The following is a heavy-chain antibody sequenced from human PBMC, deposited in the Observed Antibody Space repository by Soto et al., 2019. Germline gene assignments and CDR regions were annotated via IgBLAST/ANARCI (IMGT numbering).Heavy chain of an antibody. CDR2: IYYSGST. CDR3: ARSGYCSGGSCYSGLLYGMDV. J-gene: IGHJ6*02. CDR1: GGSISSGGYY. D-gene: IGHD2-15*01. V-gene: IGHV4-61*08. Sequence: SETLSLTCTVSGGSISSGGYYWSWIRQPPGKGLEWIGYIYYSGSTNYNPSLKSRVTISVDTSKNQFSLKLSSVTAADTAVYYCARSGYCSGGSCYSGLLYGMDVWGQGTTVTVSS.